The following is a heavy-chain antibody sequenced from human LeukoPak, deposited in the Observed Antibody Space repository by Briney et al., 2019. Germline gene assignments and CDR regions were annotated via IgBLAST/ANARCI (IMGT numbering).Heavy chain of an antibody. J-gene: IGHJ4*02. Sequence: SGTLSLTCAVSGGSISSSNWRSWVRQPPGKGLEWIGEIYHSGSTNYNPSLKSRVTISVDKSKNQFSLKLSSVTAADTAVYYCAREGAGGFGDFDYWGQGTLVTVSS. V-gene: IGHV4-4*02. CDR2: IYHSGST. D-gene: IGHD3-10*01. CDR3: AREGAGGFGDFDY. CDR1: GGSISSSNW.